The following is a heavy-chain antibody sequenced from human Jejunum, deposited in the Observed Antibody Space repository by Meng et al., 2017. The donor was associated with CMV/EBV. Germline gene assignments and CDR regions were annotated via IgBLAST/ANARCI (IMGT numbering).Heavy chain of an antibody. CDR3: ARVGIAVVPAALHWTYYFDQ. J-gene: IGHJ4*02. D-gene: IGHD2-2*01. CDR1: KW. Sequence: KWWGWVRQSPGKGLEWIGEVSPTASINYNPSLKSRVNILGDRFKNQFYLELTSVTASDTAVYYCARVGIAVVPAALHWTYYFDQWGQGTLVTVSS. CDR2: VSPTASI. V-gene: IGHV4-4*02.